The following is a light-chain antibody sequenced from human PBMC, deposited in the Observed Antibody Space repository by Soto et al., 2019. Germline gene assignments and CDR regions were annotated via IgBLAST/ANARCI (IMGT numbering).Light chain of an antibody. CDR2: GAS. Sequence: VLPQSPDTLSLSPGDRVTLSCRASQSVRSTFLAWYQQKPGQAPRLLIYGASNRATGIPARFSGSASGTDFTLTISRLEPDDSAVYYCQQYHDSPMNTFGKGTKLEIK. J-gene: IGKJ2*01. CDR1: QSVRSTF. V-gene: IGKV3-20*01. CDR3: QQYHDSPMNT.